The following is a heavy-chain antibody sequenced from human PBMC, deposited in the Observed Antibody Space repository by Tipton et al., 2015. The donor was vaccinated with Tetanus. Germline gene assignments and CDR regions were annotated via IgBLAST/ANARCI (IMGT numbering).Heavy chain of an antibody. CDR1: GGSFSGYY. J-gene: IGHJ6*02. CDR2: INHSGST. V-gene: IGHV4-34*01. CDR3: ARATMVRGVLYMDV. D-gene: IGHD3-10*01. Sequence: LVKPTQTLSLICGVYGGSFSGYYWSWIRQPPGKGLEWIGEINHSGSTNYNPSLKSRVTISVDTSKNQFSLKLSSVTAADTAVYYCARATMVRGVLYMDVWGQGTTVTVSS.